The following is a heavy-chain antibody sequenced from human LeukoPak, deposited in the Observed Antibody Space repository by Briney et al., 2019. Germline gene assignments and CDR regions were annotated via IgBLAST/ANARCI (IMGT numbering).Heavy chain of an antibody. D-gene: IGHD2-21*01. Sequence: TPSETLSLTCTVSGGSISSYYWNWIRQPPGKGLEWIGYIYNSGSTNYNPSLKSRVTMSVDTSENQFSLKLSSVTAADTAVYYCASYCGGDCLIASDYWGQGTLVTVSS. CDR1: GGSISSYY. J-gene: IGHJ4*02. CDR3: ASYCGGDCLIASDY. CDR2: IYNSGST. V-gene: IGHV4-59*08.